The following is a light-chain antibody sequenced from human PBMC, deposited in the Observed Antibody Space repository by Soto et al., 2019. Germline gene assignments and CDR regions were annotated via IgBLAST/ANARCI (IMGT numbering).Light chain of an antibody. J-gene: IGLJ3*02. CDR3: RSYTRTVSLL. Sequence: QSALTQPASMSGSPGQSITLSCTGSNNDIGIYNSVSWYQQHPGKAPKLIIYDVSNRPSGVSDRFSGSKSGNTAFLNISGLQAEDEADYYCRSYTRTVSLLSGGGTQLTVL. CDR1: NNDIGIYNS. V-gene: IGLV2-14*03. CDR2: DVS.